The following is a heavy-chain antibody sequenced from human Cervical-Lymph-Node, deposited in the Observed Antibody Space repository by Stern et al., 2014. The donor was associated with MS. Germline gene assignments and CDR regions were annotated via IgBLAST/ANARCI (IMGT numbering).Heavy chain of an antibody. V-gene: IGHV4-38-2*02. CDR2: IFRSGST. CDR3: AREEQQLVHGNWFDP. J-gene: IGHJ5*02. Sequence: VQLVESGPGLVKPSETLSLTCTVSGYSISSGYYWGWIRQPPGKGLEWIGSIFRSGSTYYNPSLKRRVPISVDTSQNQFSLKTRFGTAADTAVYYCAREEQQLVHGNWFDPWGQGTLVTVSS. D-gene: IGHD6-13*01. CDR1: GYSISSGYY.